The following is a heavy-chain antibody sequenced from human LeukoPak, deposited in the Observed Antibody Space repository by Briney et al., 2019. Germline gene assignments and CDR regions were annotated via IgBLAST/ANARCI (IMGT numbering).Heavy chain of an antibody. J-gene: IGHJ5*02. CDR3: ARAPPWFDP. CDR2: IYTSGST. CDR1: GGSISSGSYY. Sequence: SQALSLTCTVSGGSISSGSYYWSWIRQPAGKGLEWIGRIYTSGSTNYNPSLKSRVTISVDTSKNQFSLKLSSVTAADTAVYYCARAPPWFDPWGQGTLVTVSS. V-gene: IGHV4-61*02.